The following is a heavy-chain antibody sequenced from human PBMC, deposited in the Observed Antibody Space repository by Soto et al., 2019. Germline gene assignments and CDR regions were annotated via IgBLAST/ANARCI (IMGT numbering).Heavy chain of an antibody. D-gene: IGHD3-22*01. CDR2: INPSGGST. V-gene: IGHV1-46*03. J-gene: IGHJ4*02. CDR3: ALSGYNYDSSGYLTFDD. CDR1: GYTFTNYH. Sequence: ASVKVSCKASGYTFTNYHLHWVRQAPGQGLEWMGIINPSGGSTGYAQKFQDKVTMTRDTSTSTVYMELSSLRSEDTAVYYCALSGYNYDSSGYLTFDDWGQGTLVTVSS.